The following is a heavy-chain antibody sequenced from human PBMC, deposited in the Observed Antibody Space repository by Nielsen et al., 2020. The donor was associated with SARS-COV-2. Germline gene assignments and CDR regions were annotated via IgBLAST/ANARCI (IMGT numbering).Heavy chain of an antibody. J-gene: IGHJ4*02. D-gene: IGHD6-6*01. CDR2: INHSGST. CDR3: ASAPEPSSSSDLVRFDY. V-gene: IGHV4-34*01. Sequence: SETLSLTCAVYGGSFSGYYWSWIRQPPGKGLEWIGEINHSGSTNYNPSLKSRVTISVDTSKNQFSLKLRSVTAADTAVYYCASAPEPSSSSDLVRFDYWGQGTLVTVSS. CDR1: GGSFSGYY.